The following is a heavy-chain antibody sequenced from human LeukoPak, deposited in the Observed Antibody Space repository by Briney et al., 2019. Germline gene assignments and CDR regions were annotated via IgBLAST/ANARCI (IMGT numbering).Heavy chain of an antibody. J-gene: IGHJ4*02. CDR1: GGSISTGGYY. CDR2: IYYRGST. V-gene: IGHV4-31*03. Sequence: SQTLSLTCTVSGGSISTGGYYWSWIRQHPGKGLEYIGYIYYRGSTYYSPSLKSRLTISLDTPNNQFSLKLRSVTAADTAVYYCARATDYGGSYYFDHWGQGTPVTVSS. D-gene: IGHD4/OR15-4a*01. CDR3: ARATDYGGSYYFDH.